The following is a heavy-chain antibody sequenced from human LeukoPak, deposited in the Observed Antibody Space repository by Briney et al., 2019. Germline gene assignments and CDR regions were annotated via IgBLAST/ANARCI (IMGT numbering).Heavy chain of an antibody. D-gene: IGHD2-21*02. CDR2: IYSGGGT. Sequence: PGGSLRLSCAASGFTFSSYGMHWVRQAPGKGLDWVAVIYSGGGTDYADSVKGRFTISRDNSKNTLYLQMNSLRAEDTAVYYCARAVGVTAIHNAFDIWGQGTMVTVSS. J-gene: IGHJ3*02. CDR1: GFTFSSYG. CDR3: ARAVGVTAIHNAFDI. V-gene: IGHV3-NL1*01.